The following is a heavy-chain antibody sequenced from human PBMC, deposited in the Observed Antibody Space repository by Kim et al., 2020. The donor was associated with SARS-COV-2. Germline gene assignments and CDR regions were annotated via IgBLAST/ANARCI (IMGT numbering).Heavy chain of an antibody. CDR3: ARAPIPLRYFDWPHV. Sequence: ASVKVSCKASGYTFTGYYMHWVRQAPGQGLEWMGWINPNSGGTNYAQKFQGRVTMTRYTSISTAYMELSRLRSDDTAVYYCARAPIPLRYFDWPHVWGQGTLVTVSS. D-gene: IGHD3-9*01. CDR2: INPNSGGT. V-gene: IGHV1-2*02. CDR1: GYTFTGYY. J-gene: IGHJ4*02.